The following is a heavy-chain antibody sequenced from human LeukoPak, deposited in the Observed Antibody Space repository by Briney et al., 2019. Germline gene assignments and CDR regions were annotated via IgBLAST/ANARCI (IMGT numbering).Heavy chain of an antibody. V-gene: IGHV1-18*01. CDR3: ARAPPARWSTNFDY. J-gene: IGHJ4*02. Sequence: EASVKVSCKASGYTFTSYGISWVRQAPGQGLEWMGWISAYNGNTNYAQKLQGRVTMTTDTSTSTAYMELRSLRSDDTAVYYCARAPPARWSTNFDYWGQGTLVTVSS. CDR1: GYTFTSYG. CDR2: ISAYNGNT. D-gene: IGHD1-26*01.